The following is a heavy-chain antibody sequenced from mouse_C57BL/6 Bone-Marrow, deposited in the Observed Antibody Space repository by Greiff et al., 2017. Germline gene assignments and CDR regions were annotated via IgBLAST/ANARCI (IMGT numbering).Heavy chain of an antibody. CDR2: INPYNGGT. CDR1: GYTFTDYY. J-gene: IGHJ2*01. Sequence: EVKLQESGPVLVKPGASVKMSCKASGYTFTDYYMNWVKQSHGKSLEWIGVINPYNGGTSYNQKFKGKATLTVDKSSSPAYMELNSLTSEDSAVXYSARGGGSSDYWGQGTTLTVSS. V-gene: IGHV1-19*01. CDR3: ARGGGSSDY. D-gene: IGHD1-1*01.